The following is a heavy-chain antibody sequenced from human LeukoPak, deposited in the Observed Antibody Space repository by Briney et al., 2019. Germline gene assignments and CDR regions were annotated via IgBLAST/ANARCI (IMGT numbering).Heavy chain of an antibody. CDR2: ISSSSSYI. D-gene: IGHD2-15*01. V-gene: IGHV3-21*01. CDR1: GFTFSSYS. CDR3: ARDPGVVVAAAYFDY. J-gene: IGHJ4*02. Sequence: PGGSLRLSCAASGFTFSSYSMNWVRQAPGKGLEWVSSISSSSSYIYYADSVKGRFTISRDNAKNSLYLQMNSLRAEDTAVYYCARDPGVVVAAAYFDYWGQGTLVTVSS.